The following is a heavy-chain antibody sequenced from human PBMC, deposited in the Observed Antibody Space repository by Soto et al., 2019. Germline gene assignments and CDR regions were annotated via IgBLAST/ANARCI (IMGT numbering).Heavy chain of an antibody. Sequence: ASVKVSCKASGYTFTSYAMHWVRQAPGQRLEWKGWINAGNGNTKYSQKFQGRVTITRDTSASTAYMELSSLRPEDTALYYCARASPRGRYFDWLIFPLGYWGQGTLVTVSS. CDR2: INAGNGNT. CDR3: ARASPRGRYFDWLIFPLGY. CDR1: GYTFTSYA. J-gene: IGHJ4*02. V-gene: IGHV1-3*01. D-gene: IGHD3-9*01.